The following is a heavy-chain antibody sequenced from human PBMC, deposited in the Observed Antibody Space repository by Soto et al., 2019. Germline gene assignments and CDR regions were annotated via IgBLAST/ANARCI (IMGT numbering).Heavy chain of an antibody. V-gene: IGHV1-46*01. D-gene: IGHD3-10*02. J-gene: IGHJ4*02. Sequence: QVQLVQSGAEVKKPGASVKVSCKASGYTFTSYYMHWVRQAPGQGLEWMGIINPSGGSTSYGQKFQGGVTMNRDTSTSTVYMELSSLRSEDTAVYYGARVDVSGEIEGDYWGQGTLVTVSS. CDR2: INPSGGST. CDR3: ARVDVSGEIEGDY. CDR1: GYTFTSYY.